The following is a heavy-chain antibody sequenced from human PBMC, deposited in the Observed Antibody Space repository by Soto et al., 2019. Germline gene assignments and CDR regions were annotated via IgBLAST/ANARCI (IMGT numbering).Heavy chain of an antibody. CDR2: ISYDGSNK. CDR1: GFTFGSYG. V-gene: IGHV3-30*03. D-gene: IGHD5-12*01. J-gene: IGHJ4*02. Sequence: QVQLVESGGGVVQPGRSLRLSCAASGFTFGSYGMHWVRQAPGKGLEWVAVISYDGSNKYYADSVKGRFTISRDNSKNTLYLQMNSLRAEDTAVYYCALSEWLRNELDYWGQGTLVTVSS. CDR3: ALSEWLRNELDY.